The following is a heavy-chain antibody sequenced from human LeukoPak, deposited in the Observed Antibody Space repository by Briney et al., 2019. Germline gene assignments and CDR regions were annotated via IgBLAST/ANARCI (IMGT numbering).Heavy chain of an antibody. CDR3: AREGLEY. Sequence: GASVKVSCKASGYTFTNYDINWVRQATGQGLEGMGYMNLNSSNSAYAYKFQGRVTITTAASISTGYMCLCGLRSEDSATYYCAREGLEYWGQGTLVTVSS. CDR1: GYTFTNYD. V-gene: IGHV1-8*01. J-gene: IGHJ4*02. CDR2: MNLNSSNS.